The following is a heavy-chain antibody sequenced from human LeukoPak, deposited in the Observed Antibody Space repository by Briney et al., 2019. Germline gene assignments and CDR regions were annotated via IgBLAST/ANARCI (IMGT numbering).Heavy chain of an antibody. V-gene: IGHV1-18*01. J-gene: IGHJ3*01. CDR2: ISGYTGDT. CDR3: ARAGYCGDGGCRGGSAFDV. CDR1: GYTFTNYD. D-gene: IGHD2-15*01. Sequence: GASVKVSCKTSGYTFTNYDIYWVGQAPGQGLECMGWISGYTGDTKYAQILQGRFTVTTDTSTSTAYMELRSLTYDDTAVYYCARAGYCGDGGCRGGSAFDVWGQGTMVTVSS.